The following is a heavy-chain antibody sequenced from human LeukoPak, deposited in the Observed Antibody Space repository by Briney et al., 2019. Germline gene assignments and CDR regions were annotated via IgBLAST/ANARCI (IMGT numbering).Heavy chain of an antibody. D-gene: IGHD3-10*01. CDR1: GFTFSSYW. Sequence: GGSLRLSCAASGFTFSSYWMSWVRQAPGKGLEWVANIKQDGSEKYYVDSVKGRFTISRDNAKNSLYLQMNSLRAEDTAVYCCARSVGSGSYYNPQSSHFDYWGQGTLVTVSS. CDR2: IKQDGSEK. V-gene: IGHV3-7*01. J-gene: IGHJ4*02. CDR3: ARSVGSGSYYNPQSSHFDY.